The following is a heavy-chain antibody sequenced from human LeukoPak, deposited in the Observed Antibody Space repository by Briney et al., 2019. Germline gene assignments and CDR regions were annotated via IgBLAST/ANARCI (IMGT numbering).Heavy chain of an antibody. Sequence: ASVKVSCKASGSTFTSYGISWVRQAPGQGLEWMGWISAYNGNTNYAQKLQGRVTMTTDTSTSTAYMELRSLRSDDTAVYYCARDYMPAYYYNSGDFDHWGQGTLVTVSS. V-gene: IGHV1-18*01. CDR2: ISAYNGNT. CDR3: ARDYMPAYYYNSGDFDH. CDR1: GSTFTSYG. D-gene: IGHD3-22*01. J-gene: IGHJ4*02.